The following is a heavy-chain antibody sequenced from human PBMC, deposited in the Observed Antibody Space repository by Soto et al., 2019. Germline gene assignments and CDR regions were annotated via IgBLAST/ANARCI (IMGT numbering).Heavy chain of an antibody. CDR2: INPNSGGT. D-gene: IGHD3-10*01. V-gene: IGHV1-2*04. Sequence: QVQLVQSGAEVKKPGASVKVSCKASGYTFTDYYLHWVRQAPGQGLEWMGWINPNSGGTHYAQKFRGWVTMTRDTSITTAYMELNRLTSDDTAVYYCAGEWGPYYGSGSFPSPHPSDIWGQETLVTDSS. CDR3: AGEWGPYYGSGSFPSPHPSDI. J-gene: IGHJ4*02. CDR1: GYTFTDYY.